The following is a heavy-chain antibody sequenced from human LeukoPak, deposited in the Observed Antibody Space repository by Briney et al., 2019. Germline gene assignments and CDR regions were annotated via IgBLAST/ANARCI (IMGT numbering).Heavy chain of an antibody. V-gene: IGHV3-74*01. J-gene: IGHJ6*02. CDR2: INSDGSST. CDR3: ARDYGRSRDYGMDV. D-gene: IGHD3-10*01. Sequence: PGGSLRLSCAASGFTFSNYWMHWVRQAPGKGLVWVSRINSDGSSTSYADSVKGRFTISRDNAKNTLYLQMNSLRVADTAVYYCARDYGRSRDYGMDVWGPGTTVTVSS. CDR1: GFTFSNYW.